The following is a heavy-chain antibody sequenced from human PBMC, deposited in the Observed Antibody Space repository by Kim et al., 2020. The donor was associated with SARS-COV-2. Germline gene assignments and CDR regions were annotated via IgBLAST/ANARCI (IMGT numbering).Heavy chain of an antibody. V-gene: IGHV4-34*01. CDR2: INHSGST. CDR1: GGSFSGYY. Sequence: SETLSLTCAVYGGSFSGYYWSWIRQPPGKGLEWIGEINHSGSTNYNPSLKSRVTISVDTSKNQFSLKLSSVTAADTAVYYCARVLRYFDWLLRGGYYFDYWGQGTLVTVSS. J-gene: IGHJ4*02. CDR3: ARVLRYFDWLLRGGYYFDY. D-gene: IGHD3-9*01.